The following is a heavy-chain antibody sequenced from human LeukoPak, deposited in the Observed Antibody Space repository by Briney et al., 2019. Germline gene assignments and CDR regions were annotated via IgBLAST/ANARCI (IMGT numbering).Heavy chain of an antibody. CDR1: GATFSSYA. Sequence: SVKVSCKASGATFSSYAISWVRQAPGQGLEWMGGIIPSFGTANYAQKFQGRVTITADKSTTTANMDLSSLRSEDTAVYYCASRRIQLWNYDYWGQGTLVNVSS. V-gene: IGHV1-69*06. CDR3: ASRRIQLWNYDY. D-gene: IGHD5-18*01. CDR2: IIPSFGTA. J-gene: IGHJ4*02.